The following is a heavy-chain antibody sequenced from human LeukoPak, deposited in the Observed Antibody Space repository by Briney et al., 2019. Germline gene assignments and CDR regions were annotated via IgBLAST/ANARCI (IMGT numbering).Heavy chain of an antibody. D-gene: IGHD3-22*01. CDR1: GGTFSSYA. J-gene: IGHJ4*02. CDR3: ARGFWREYYYDSSGYWGFDY. Sequence: ASVKVSCKASGGTFSSYAISWVRQAPGQGLEWMGRIIPILGIANYAQKFQGRVTITADKSTSTAYMELSSLRSEDTAVYYCARGFWREYYYDSSGYWGFDYWGQGTLVTVSS. V-gene: IGHV1-69*04. CDR2: IIPILGIA.